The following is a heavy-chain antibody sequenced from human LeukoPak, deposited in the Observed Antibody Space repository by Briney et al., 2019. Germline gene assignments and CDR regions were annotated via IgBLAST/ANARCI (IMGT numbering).Heavy chain of an antibody. Sequence: PSETLSLTCAVYGGSFSGYYWSWIRQPPGKGLEWIGEINHSGSTNYNPSLKSRVTISVDTSKNQFSLKLSSVTAADTAVYYCARGLGATHERPFDYWGQGTLVTVSS. V-gene: IGHV4-34*01. CDR2: INHSGST. J-gene: IGHJ4*02. CDR1: GGSFSGYY. CDR3: ARGLGATHERPFDY. D-gene: IGHD2-15*01.